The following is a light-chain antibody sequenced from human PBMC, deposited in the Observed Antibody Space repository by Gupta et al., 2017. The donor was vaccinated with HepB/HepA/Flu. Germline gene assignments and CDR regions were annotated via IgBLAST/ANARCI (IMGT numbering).Light chain of an antibody. CDR3: QAWDSSTGVV. CDR2: QDR. CDR1: KLGEKY. Sequence: SYELTQPPSVSVSPGQTANITCSGDKLGEKYACWYQQKSGQSPVLVIYQDRKRPSGIPERFSGSNSGNTATLTISGTRAMDEADYYCQAWDSSTGVVFGGGTKLTVL. J-gene: IGLJ2*01. V-gene: IGLV3-1*01.